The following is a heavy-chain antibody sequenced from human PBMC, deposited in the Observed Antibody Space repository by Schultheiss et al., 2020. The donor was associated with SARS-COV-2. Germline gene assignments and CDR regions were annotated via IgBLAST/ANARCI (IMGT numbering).Heavy chain of an antibody. V-gene: IGHV3-53*01. Sequence: GGSLRLSCVASGFTVSRNYMSWVRQAPGKGLEWVSNIYSDESTFYADSVKGRFTISRDDSENTLYLQMNSLRAEDTAVYYCARWGKYNSGWYNAFDIWAQGTMVTVSS. CDR1: GFTVSRNY. D-gene: IGHD6-19*01. J-gene: IGHJ3*02. CDR2: IYSDEST. CDR3: ARWGKYNSGWYNAFDI.